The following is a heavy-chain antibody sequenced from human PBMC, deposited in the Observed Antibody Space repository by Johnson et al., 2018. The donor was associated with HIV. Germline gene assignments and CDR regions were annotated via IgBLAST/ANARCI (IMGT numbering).Heavy chain of an antibody. CDR1: GFTVSSNE. Sequence: VQLVESRGVLVQPGGSLRLSCAASGFTVSSNEMSWVRQAPGKGLEWVSYISSSGSTIYYADSVKGRFTISRDNAKNSLYLQMNSLRAEDTAVYYCARRSLVGQLGDDAFDIWGQGTMVTVSS. CDR3: ARRSLVGQLGDDAFDI. CDR2: ISSSGSTI. J-gene: IGHJ3*02. V-gene: IGHV3-48*03. D-gene: IGHD6-6*01.